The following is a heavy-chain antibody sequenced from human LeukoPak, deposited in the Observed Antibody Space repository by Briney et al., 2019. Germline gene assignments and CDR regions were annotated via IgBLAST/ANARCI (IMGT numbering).Heavy chain of an antibody. D-gene: IGHD4-17*01. Sequence: PGGSLRLSCAASGFTFSSYAMSWVRQAPGKGLVWVSRINSDGSTTSHADSVKGRFTISRDNAKNTLYLQMDSLRAEDTAVYFCARGVHYGSDYWGQGTLVTVSS. CDR1: GFTFSSYA. V-gene: IGHV3-74*01. CDR2: INSDGSTT. CDR3: ARGVHYGSDY. J-gene: IGHJ4*02.